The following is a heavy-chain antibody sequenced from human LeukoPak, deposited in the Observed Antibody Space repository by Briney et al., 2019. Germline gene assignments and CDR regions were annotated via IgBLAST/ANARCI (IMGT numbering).Heavy chain of an antibody. D-gene: IGHD3-22*01. Sequence: GEALKISCKGSGYSFTSYWIGWGRQMPGKGGEGMGIIYPGDSDTRYSPSFQGQVTISADKSIRTAYLQWSSLKASDTAMYYCAWLRSDYYDSSGYYRGAFDIWGQGTMVTVSS. CDR3: AWLRSDYYDSSGYYRGAFDI. CDR2: IYPGDSDT. V-gene: IGHV5-51*01. J-gene: IGHJ3*02. CDR1: GYSFTSYW.